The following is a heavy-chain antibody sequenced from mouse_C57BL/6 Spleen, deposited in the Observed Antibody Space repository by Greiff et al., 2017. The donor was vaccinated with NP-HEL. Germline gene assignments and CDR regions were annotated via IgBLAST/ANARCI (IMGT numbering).Heavy chain of an antibody. J-gene: IGHJ2*01. V-gene: IGHV1-19*01. CDR1: GYTFTDYY. D-gene: IGHD1-1*01. CDR3: ARNDGSSYYLDY. CDR2: INPYNGGT. Sequence: EVQLQQSGPVLVKPGASVKMSCKASGYTFTDYYMNWVKQSHGKSLEWIGVINPYNGGTSYNQKFKGKATLTVDKSSSTADMELNSLTSEDSAVYYCARNDGSSYYLDYGGQGTTLTVSS.